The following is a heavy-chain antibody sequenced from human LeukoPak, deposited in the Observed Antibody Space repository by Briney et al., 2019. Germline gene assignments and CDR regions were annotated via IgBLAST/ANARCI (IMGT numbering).Heavy chain of an antibody. J-gene: IGHJ4*02. CDR2: ISWNSGSI. Sequence: GRSLRLSCAASGFTFDDYAMHWVRQAPGKGLEWVSGISWNSGSIGYADSVKGRFTISRDNAKNSLYLQMNSLRAEDTAVYYCEASGSSWAFDYWGQGTLVTVSS. V-gene: IGHV3-9*01. D-gene: IGHD6-13*01. CDR3: EASGSSWAFDY. CDR1: GFTFDDYA.